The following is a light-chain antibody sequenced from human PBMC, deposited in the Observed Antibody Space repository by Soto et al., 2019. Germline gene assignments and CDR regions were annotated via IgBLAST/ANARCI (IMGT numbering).Light chain of an antibody. Sequence: EVVMTQSPATLSVSPGERATLSCRASQSVSSDLAWYQQQPGQAPRLLIYGASTRATGIPARFSGSGSGTEFTLTISSLQSEDFAVYYCQQYNNWPPFTFGQGTMVDLK. CDR3: QQYNNWPPFT. J-gene: IGKJ2*01. V-gene: IGKV3-15*01. CDR1: QSVSSD. CDR2: GAS.